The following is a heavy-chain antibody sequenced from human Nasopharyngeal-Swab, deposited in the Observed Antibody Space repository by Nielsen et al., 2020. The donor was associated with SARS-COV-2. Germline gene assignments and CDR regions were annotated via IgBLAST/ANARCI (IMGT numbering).Heavy chain of an antibody. CDR2: ITTRGSYT. CDR3: ARGEWRWRY. D-gene: IGHD3-3*01. V-gene: IGHV3-21*04. J-gene: IGHJ4*02. CDR1: GFTFSVYG. Sequence: GGSLRLSCAGSGFTFSVYGMNWVRQAPGKGLEWVASITTRGSYTYYADSVQGRFTISRDNTKSSLSLQINSLRGEDTAVYYCARGEWRWRYWGRGTLVTVSS.